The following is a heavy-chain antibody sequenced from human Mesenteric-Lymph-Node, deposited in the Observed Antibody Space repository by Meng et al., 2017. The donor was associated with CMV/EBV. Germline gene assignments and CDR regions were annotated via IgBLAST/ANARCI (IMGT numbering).Heavy chain of an antibody. CDR3: ATPFDP. CDR1: RSTFSNYG. CDR2: IRYDGTTK. V-gene: IGHV3-30*02. J-gene: IGHJ5*02. Sequence: GESLKISCAASRSTFSNYGMHWVRQAPGKGLEWVAFIRYDGTTKYYADSVKGRFTISRDNSNKTLYLQMNSLRAEDTAVYYCATPFDPWGQGTLVTVSS.